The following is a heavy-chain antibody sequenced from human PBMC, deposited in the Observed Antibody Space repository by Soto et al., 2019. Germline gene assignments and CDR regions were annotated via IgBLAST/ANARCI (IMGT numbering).Heavy chain of an antibody. CDR2: IYYSGST. V-gene: IGHV4-59*08. J-gene: IGHJ4*02. D-gene: IGHD2-2*03. CDR3: ARRYGYCFDY. CDR1: GGSIGSYY. Sequence: PSETLSLTCTVSGGSIGSYYWSWIRQPPGKGLEWIGYIYYSGSTNYNPSLKSRVTISVDTSKNQFSLKLSSVTAADTAVYYCARRYGYCFDYWGQGTLVTVSS.